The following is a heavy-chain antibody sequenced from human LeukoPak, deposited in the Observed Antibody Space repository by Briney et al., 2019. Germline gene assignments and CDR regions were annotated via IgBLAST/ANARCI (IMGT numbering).Heavy chain of an antibody. Sequence: SETLSLTCTVSGGSISSSSYSWGWIRQPPGKGLEWIGSIYYGGSTNYNPSLKSRVTISVDTSKNQLSLKLSSVTAADTAVYYCARTYCGGDCYLDEAYYFDYWGQGTLVTVSS. CDR1: GGSISSSSYS. CDR3: ARTYCGGDCYLDEAYYFDY. V-gene: IGHV4-39*07. CDR2: IYYGGST. J-gene: IGHJ4*02. D-gene: IGHD2-21*02.